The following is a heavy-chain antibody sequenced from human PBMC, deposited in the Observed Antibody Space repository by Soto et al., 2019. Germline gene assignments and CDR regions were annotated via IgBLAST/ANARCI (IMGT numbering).Heavy chain of an antibody. CDR2: MYHSGGT. Sequence: QLQLQESGSGLVKPSQTLSLTCAVSGGSISSGGYSWSWIRQPPGKGLEWIGYMYHSGGTYYNPALKSRFTTAMDGSKNLFSLKLSSVTAADTAVYYCARVPDYWCQGILVTVSS. J-gene: IGHJ4*02. V-gene: IGHV4-30-2*01. CDR1: GGSISSGGYS. D-gene: IGHD2-2*01. CDR3: ARVPDY.